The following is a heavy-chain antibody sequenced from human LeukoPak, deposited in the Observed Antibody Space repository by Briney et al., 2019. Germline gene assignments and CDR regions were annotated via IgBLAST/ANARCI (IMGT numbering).Heavy chain of an antibody. D-gene: IGHD3-10*01. CDR2: INHSGST. J-gene: IGHJ5*02. CDR1: GGSFSGYY. Sequence: SETLSLTCAVYGGSFSGYYWSWIRQPPGKGLEWIGEINHSGSTNYNPSLKSRVTISVDTSKNQFSLKLSSVTAADTAVYYCARGRVLWFGDSGVWFDPWGQGTLVTVSS. V-gene: IGHV4-34*01. CDR3: ARGRVLWFGDSGVWFDP.